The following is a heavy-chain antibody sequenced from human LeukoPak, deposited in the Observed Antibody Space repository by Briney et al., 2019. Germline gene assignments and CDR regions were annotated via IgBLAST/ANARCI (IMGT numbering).Heavy chain of an antibody. Sequence: GGSLRLSCAASGFTFSSYSMNWVRQAPGKGLEWVSSISSSSSYIYYADSVKGRFTISRDNAKNSLYLQMNSLRAEDTAVYYCARERYYYDSSGYYSGAFDIWGQGTMVTVSS. CDR3: ARERYYYDSSGYYSGAFDI. V-gene: IGHV3-21*01. CDR1: GFTFSSYS. J-gene: IGHJ3*02. D-gene: IGHD3-22*01. CDR2: ISSSSSYI.